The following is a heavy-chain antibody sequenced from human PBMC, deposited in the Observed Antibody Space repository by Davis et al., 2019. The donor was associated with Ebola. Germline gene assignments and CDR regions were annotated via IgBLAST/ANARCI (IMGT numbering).Heavy chain of an antibody. D-gene: IGHD6-13*01. CDR1: GFTFSSYA. V-gene: IGHV3-30-3*01. CDR2: ISYDGSNK. CDR3: ARGYSSTWPGDY. J-gene: IGHJ4*02. Sequence: GGSLRLSCAASGFTFSSYAMHWVRQAPGKGLEWVAVISYDGSNKYYPDSVKGRFTISRDNSKNTLYLQLNSLRADDTAVYYCARGYSSTWPGDYWGQGTLVTVSS.